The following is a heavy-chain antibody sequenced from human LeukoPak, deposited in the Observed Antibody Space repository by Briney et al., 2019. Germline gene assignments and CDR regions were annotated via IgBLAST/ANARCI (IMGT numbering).Heavy chain of an antibody. D-gene: IGHD3-22*01. CDR2: ISGSGNNT. CDR1: GFTFKSYA. CDR3: AKAYYYDSSGSHFDY. V-gene: IGHV3-23*01. J-gene: IGHJ4*02. Sequence: GGSLRLSCAASGFTFKSYAMSWVRHAPGKGLEWVFTISGSGNNTYYAGSVKGRFTISRDNSKNTLYLQMNSLRVEDTAIYYCAKAYYYDSSGSHFDYWGQGALVTVSS.